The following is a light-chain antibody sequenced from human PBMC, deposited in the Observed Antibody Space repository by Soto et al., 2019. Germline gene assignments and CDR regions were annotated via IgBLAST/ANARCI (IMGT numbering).Light chain of an antibody. Sequence: DIQMTQSPSTLSASVGDRVTITCRASQSIGDWLAWYQQKPGKAPKLLIYDASSLESGVPSRFSGSGSGTEFTLTISSLQPDDSATYYCQHYNNYSGTFGQGTKV. CDR2: DAS. V-gene: IGKV1-5*01. CDR1: QSIGDW. CDR3: QHYNNYSGT. J-gene: IGKJ1*01.